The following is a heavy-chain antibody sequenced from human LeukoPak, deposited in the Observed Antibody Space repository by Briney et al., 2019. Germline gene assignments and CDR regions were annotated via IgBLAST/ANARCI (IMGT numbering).Heavy chain of an antibody. CDR1: GGSFIGYY. Sequence: SETLSLTCAVYGGSFIGYYWTWIRQPPGKGLEWIGEINHSGSTKSNPSLKSRVTVSVDTSRNQFSLKLNSVTAADTSVYYCARRRNAKWGLDYWGQGTMVTVSS. CDR3: ARRRNAKWGLDY. D-gene: IGHD7-27*01. J-gene: IGHJ4*02. CDR2: INHSGST. V-gene: IGHV4-34*01.